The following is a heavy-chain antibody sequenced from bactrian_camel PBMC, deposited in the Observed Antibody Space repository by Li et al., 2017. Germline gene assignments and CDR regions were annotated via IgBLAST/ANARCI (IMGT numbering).Heavy chain of an antibody. Sequence: VQLVESGGGSVQAGESLRLSCVVSGYRYSTYCMGWFRQVPGNEREPLASIDSDGRTSVADSVKGRFTISRDIAMNTLYLQLNALKTEDTAVYYCVRGRSGATISSQLRSRGTQVTVS. V-gene: IGHV3S67*01. J-gene: IGHJ4*01. CDR1: GYRYSTYC. D-gene: IGHD4*01. CDR2: IDSDGRT.